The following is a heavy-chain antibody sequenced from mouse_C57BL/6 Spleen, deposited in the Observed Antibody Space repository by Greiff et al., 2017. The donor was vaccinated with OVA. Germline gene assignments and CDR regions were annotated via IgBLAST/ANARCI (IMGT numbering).Heavy chain of an antibody. CDR3: ARIYYDYDHYAMDY. D-gene: IGHD2-4*01. Sequence: VQLQQSGPELVKPGASVKMSCKASGYTFTDYNMHWVKQSHGKSLEWIGYINPNNGGTSYNQKFKGKATLTVNKSSSTASMELRSLTSEDSAVYYCARIYYDYDHYAMDYWGQGTSVTVSS. J-gene: IGHJ4*01. V-gene: IGHV1-22*01. CDR1: GYTFTDYN. CDR2: INPNNGGT.